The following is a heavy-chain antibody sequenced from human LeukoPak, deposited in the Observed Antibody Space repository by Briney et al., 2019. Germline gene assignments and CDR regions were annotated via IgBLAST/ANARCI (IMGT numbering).Heavy chain of an antibody. V-gene: IGHV4-59*01. D-gene: IGHD6-13*01. Sequence: SETLSLTCTVSGGAISSYYWSWIRQPPGKGLEWVGYIYYSGSTNYNPSLKSRVTISVDTSKNQFSLKLSSVTAADTAVYYCARGIARGIIYYYYMDVWGKGTTVTVSS. CDR3: ARGIARGIIYYYYMDV. J-gene: IGHJ6*03. CDR1: GGAISSYY. CDR2: IYYSGST.